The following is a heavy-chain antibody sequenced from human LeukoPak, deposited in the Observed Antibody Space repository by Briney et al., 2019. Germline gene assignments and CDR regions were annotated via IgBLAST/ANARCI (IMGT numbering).Heavy chain of an antibody. CDR3: ARTLTESGNWFDP. V-gene: IGHV6-1*01. CDR1: GDSVSSSSAA. D-gene: IGHD7-27*01. J-gene: IGHJ5*02. Sequence: SQTLSLICAISGDSVSSSSAAWNWIRQSPSRGLEWLGRTYYRSKWYNDYAVSVKSRITINPDISKNQFSLQLNSVTPDDTAVYYCARTLTESGNWFDPWGQGTLVTVSS. CDR2: TYYRSKWYN.